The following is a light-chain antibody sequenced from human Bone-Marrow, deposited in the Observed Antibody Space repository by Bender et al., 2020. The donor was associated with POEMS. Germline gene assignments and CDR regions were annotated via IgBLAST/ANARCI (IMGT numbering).Light chain of an antibody. CDR1: SSDFGGYNS. J-gene: IGLJ2*01. CDR2: DVT. V-gene: IGLV2-14*03. CDR3: CSFTTYNTVL. Sequence: QSALTQPRSVSGSPGQSVTISCTATSSDFGGYNSVSWFQHFPGKAPRLMIYDVTNRPSGISSRFSGSKSGNTASLTISGLQAEDEADYYCCSFTTYNTVLFGGGTKLTVL.